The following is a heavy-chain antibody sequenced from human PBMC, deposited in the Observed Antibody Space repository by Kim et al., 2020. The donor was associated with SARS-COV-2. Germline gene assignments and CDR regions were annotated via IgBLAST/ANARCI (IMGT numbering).Heavy chain of an antibody. D-gene: IGHD3-9*01. CDR2: IYYSGST. V-gene: IGHV4-59*01. CDR1: GGSISSYY. J-gene: IGHJ4*02. Sequence: SETLSLTCTVSGGSISSYYWSWIRQPPGKGLEWIGYIYYSGSTNYNPSLKSRVTISVDTSKNQFSLKLSSVTAADTAVYYCAREGRILTGYYMLFDYWGQGTLVTVSS. CDR3: AREGRILTGYYMLFDY.